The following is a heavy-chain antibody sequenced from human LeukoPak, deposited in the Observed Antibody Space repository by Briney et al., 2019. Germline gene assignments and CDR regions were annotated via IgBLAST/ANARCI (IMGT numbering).Heavy chain of an antibody. CDR2: IYTSGST. J-gene: IGHJ4*02. CDR1: GGSISSGSYY. CDR3: ARGRYSSSWYLKDY. Sequence: PSQTLSLTCTVSGGSISSGSYYWSWIRQPAGKGLEWIGRIYTSGSTNYNPSLKSRVTISVGTSKNQFSLKLSSVTAADTAVYYCARGRYSSSWYLKDYWGQGTLVTVSS. V-gene: IGHV4-61*02. D-gene: IGHD6-13*01.